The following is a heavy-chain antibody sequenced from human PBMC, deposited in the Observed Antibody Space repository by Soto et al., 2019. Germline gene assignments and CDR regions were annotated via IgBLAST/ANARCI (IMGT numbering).Heavy chain of an antibody. CDR2: IDPSDSYT. Sequence: PGESLKISCKGSGYSFTSYWISWVRQMPGKGLEWMGRIDPSDSYTNYSPSFQGHVTISADKSISTAYLQWSSLKASDTAMYYCARANMGYSYGYDYYYGMDVWGQGTTVTVS. J-gene: IGHJ6*02. V-gene: IGHV5-10-1*01. CDR3: ARANMGYSYGYDYYYGMDV. D-gene: IGHD5-18*01. CDR1: GYSFTSYW.